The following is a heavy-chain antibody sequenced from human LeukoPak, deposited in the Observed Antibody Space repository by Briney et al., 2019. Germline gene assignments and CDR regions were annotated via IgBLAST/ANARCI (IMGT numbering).Heavy chain of an antibody. CDR1: GGSFSGYY. D-gene: IGHD6-13*01. Sequence: SETLSLACAVYGGSFSGYYWSWIRQPPGKGLEWIGEINHSGSTNYNPSLKSRVTISVDTSRNQFSLKLSSVTAADTAVYYCARGKRGYSSSWYDYWGQGTLVTVSS. CDR2: INHSGST. V-gene: IGHV4-34*01. CDR3: ARGKRGYSSSWYDY. J-gene: IGHJ4*02.